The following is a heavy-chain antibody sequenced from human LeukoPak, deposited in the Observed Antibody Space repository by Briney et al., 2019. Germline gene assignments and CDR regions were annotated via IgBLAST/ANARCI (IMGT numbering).Heavy chain of an antibody. CDR3: ARTRLTTQAYYYGMDV. CDR2: ISCDGSNK. J-gene: IGHJ6*04. Sequence: GGSLRLSCAATGFTFSSYAMHWVRQAPGKGLAWVAVISCDGSNKYYADSVKGRFTISRDNSKNTLYLQMNSLRAEDTAVYYCARTRLTTQAYYYGMDVWGKGTTVTVSS. D-gene: IGHD4-11*01. V-gene: IGHV3-30*04. CDR1: GFTFSSYA.